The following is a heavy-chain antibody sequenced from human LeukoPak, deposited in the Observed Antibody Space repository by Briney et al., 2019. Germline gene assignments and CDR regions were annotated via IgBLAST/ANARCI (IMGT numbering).Heavy chain of an antibody. J-gene: IGHJ6*04. CDR1: GFTFSSYA. CDR3: ARETAMFRMDV. V-gene: IGHV3-30*04. D-gene: IGHD5-18*01. Sequence: PGGSLRLSCAASGFTFSSYAMHWVRQAPGKGLEWVAIISYDGSNEYYADSVKGRFTISRDNSKNTLYLQMNSLRAEDTAVYYCARETAMFRMDVWGKGTTVTVSS. CDR2: ISYDGSNE.